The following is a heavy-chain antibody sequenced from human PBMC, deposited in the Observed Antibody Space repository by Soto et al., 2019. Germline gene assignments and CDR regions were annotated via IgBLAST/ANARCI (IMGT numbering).Heavy chain of an antibody. V-gene: IGHV3-33*08. J-gene: IGHJ4*02. CDR1: GFTFSNFA. CDR3: ARDGIGGTVFRGYLDY. D-gene: IGHD1-7*01. CDR2: IRFDGSNE. Sequence: GGSLRLSCAASGFTFSNFAMSWVRQAPGKGLEWVAIIRFDGSNEEYADSVKGRFTISRDNSKNTLYLLMNTLGAEDTAVYYCARDGIGGTVFRGYLDYWGRGTVVTVSS.